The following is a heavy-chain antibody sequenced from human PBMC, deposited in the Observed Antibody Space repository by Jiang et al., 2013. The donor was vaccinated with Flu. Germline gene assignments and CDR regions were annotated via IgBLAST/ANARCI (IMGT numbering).Heavy chain of an antibody. J-gene: IGHJ6*02. CDR1: GGSISSGGYY. CDR3: ARFPNPFGGVIVTDYYYYGMDV. D-gene: IGHD3-16*02. Sequence: GSGLVKPSQTLSLTCTVSGGSISSGGYYWSWIRQHPGKGLEWIGYIYYSGSTYYNPSLKSRVTISVDTSKNQFSLKLSSVTAADTAVYYCARFPNPFGGVIVTDYYYYGMDVWGQGTTVTVSS. V-gene: IGHV4-31*03. CDR2: IYYSGST.